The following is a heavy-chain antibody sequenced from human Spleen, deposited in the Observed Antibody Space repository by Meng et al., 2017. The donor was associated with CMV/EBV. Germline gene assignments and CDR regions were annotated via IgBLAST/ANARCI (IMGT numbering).Heavy chain of an antibody. J-gene: IGHJ5*02. CDR3: ARDASRSCSGGSCYWFDP. Sequence: FRCSGYYMSWIRQAPGKGLEWLSYITDSGSATYYADSVKGRFTISRDNAKNSLYLQMNSLRVEDTAIYYCARDASRSCSGGSCYWFDPWGQGTLVTVSS. D-gene: IGHD2-15*01. CDR2: ITDSGSAT. CDR1: FRCSGYY. V-gene: IGHV3-11*04.